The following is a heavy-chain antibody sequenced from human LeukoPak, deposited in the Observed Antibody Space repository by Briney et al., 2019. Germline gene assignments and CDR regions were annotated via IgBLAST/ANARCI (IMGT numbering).Heavy chain of an antibody. CDR2: ISGSGGST. Sequence: GGSLRLSCAASGFTFSSYAMSWVRQAPGKGLEWVSAISGSGGSTYHADSVKGRCTISRDNSKNTLYLQMNSLRAEDTAVYYCAKVRRYYDSSGPLSNWGQGTLVTVSS. D-gene: IGHD3-22*01. V-gene: IGHV3-23*01. CDR1: GFTFSSYA. CDR3: AKVRRYYDSSGPLSN. J-gene: IGHJ4*02.